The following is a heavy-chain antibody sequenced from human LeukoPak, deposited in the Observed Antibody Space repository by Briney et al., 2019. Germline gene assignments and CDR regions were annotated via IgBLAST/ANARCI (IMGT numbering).Heavy chain of an antibody. V-gene: IGHV4-61*08. Sequence: SETLSLTCTVSGGSISSGGYYWSWIRQHPGKGLEWIGYIYYSGSTNYNPSLKSRVTISVDTSKNQFSLKLSSVTAADTAAYYCARHKYSSGWYLRASIPHWGQGTLVTVSS. J-gene: IGHJ1*01. D-gene: IGHD6-19*01. CDR1: GGSISSGGYY. CDR3: ARHKYSSGWYLRASIPH. CDR2: IYYSGST.